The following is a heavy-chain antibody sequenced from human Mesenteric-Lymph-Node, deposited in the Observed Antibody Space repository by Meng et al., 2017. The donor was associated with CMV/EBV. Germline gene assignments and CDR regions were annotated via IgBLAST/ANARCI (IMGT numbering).Heavy chain of an antibody. Sequence: GESLKISCVASGFNFRTYGMNWVRQAPGKGLEWVSSISSGSTYGHYADSLEGRFTISRDNAKNSLYLQMDSLRAEDTAVYYCGACTSASCYMGGYWGPGTLVTVSS. CDR1: GFNFRTYG. V-gene: IGHV3-21*01. J-gene: IGHJ4*02. CDR2: ISSGSTYG. CDR3: GACTSASCYMGGY. D-gene: IGHD2-2*02.